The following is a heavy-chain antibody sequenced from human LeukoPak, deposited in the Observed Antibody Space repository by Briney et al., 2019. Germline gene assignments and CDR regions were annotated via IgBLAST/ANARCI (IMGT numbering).Heavy chain of an antibody. CDR3: AKDEDLRHGDYSYFDY. J-gene: IGHJ4*02. V-gene: IGHV4-59*01. D-gene: IGHD4-17*01. Sequence: PSETLSLTCPVSGGSINNYYYWSWIRQPPGKGVEWGGYVHYTGSTKYNPSLKSRVTMSLATSTDQFSLKLPSLTAADTAVYYCAKDEDLRHGDYSYFDYWGQGILVTVSS. CDR1: GGSINNYYY. CDR2: VHYTGST.